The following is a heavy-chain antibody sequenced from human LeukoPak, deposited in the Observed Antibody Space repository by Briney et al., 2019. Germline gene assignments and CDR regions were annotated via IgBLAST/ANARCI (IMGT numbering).Heavy chain of an antibody. V-gene: IGHV3-30*18. CDR2: ISYDGSNK. D-gene: IGHD1-26*01. J-gene: IGHJ6*03. CDR1: GFTFSSYG. CDR3: AKESNSGSYLTFSYYYYYMDV. Sequence: GRSLRLSCAASGFTFSSYGMHWVRQAPGKGLEWVAVISYDGSNKYYADSVKGRFTISRDNSKNTLYLQMNSLRAEDTAVYYCAKESNSGSYLTFSYYYYYMDVWGKGTTVTVSS.